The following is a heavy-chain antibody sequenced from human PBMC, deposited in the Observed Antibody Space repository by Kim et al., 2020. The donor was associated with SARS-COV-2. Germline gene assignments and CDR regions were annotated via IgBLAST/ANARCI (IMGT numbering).Heavy chain of an antibody. CDR3: TTDPSYDYVWGEEAFDI. CDR2: IKNKAGGGTT. CDR1: GFTFTNAW. J-gene: IGHJ3*02. Sequence: GGSLRLSCAASGFTFTNAWMSWVRQAPGKGLEWVGHIKNKAGGGTTDYAAPVKGRFTISRDDSKNTLYLQMNSLKTEDTAVYYCTTDPSYDYVWGEEAFDIWGQGTVVTVSS. V-gene: IGHV3-15*01. D-gene: IGHD3-16*01.